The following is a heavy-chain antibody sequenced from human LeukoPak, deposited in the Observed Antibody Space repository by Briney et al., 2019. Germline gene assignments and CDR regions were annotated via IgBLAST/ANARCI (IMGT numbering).Heavy chain of an antibody. CDR2: IIPIFGTA. D-gene: IGHD3-22*01. V-gene: IGHV1-69*05. Sequence: GASVKVSCKASGGTFSSYAISWVRQAPGQGLEWMGRIIPIFGTANYAQKFQGRVTITTDESTSTAYMELSSLRSEDTAVYYCARCYYYDGSGYSDDFDYWGQGTLVTVSS. CDR1: GGTFSSYA. J-gene: IGHJ4*02. CDR3: ARCYYYDGSGYSDDFDY.